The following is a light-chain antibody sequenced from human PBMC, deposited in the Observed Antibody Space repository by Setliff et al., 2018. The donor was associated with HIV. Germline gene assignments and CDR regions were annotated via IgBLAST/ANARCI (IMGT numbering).Light chain of an antibody. V-gene: IGLV2-11*01. CDR3: CSYAGSFYG. J-gene: IGLJ1*01. CDR1: SSDVGGYNY. Sequence: QSALTQPRSVSGSPGQSVTISCTGTSSDVGGYNYVSWYHQHPGKAPKLMIYDVSQRPSGVPDRFSGSKSGNTASLTISGLQAEDEADYYCCSYAGSFYGFGTGTKV. CDR2: DVS.